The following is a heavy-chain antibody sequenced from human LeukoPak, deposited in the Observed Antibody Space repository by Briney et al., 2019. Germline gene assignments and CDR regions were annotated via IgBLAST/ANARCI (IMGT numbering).Heavy chain of an antibody. D-gene: IGHD5-12*01. Sequence: GGSLRLSCAASGFTFSSSWMNWVRQAPGKGLEWVANINQDGSEKYYVDSVKGRFTISRDNAKNSLYLQMNNLRAEDTAVYYCARGPFSVVATTDFDYWGQGTLVTVSS. CDR2: INQDGSEK. CDR3: ARGPFSVVATTDFDY. CDR1: GFTFSSSW. V-gene: IGHV3-7*01. J-gene: IGHJ4*02.